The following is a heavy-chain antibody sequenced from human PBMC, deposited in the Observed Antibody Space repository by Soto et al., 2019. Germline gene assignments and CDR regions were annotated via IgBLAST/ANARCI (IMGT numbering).Heavy chain of an antibody. CDR2: IYYIGST. CDR1: GGSMSSGDYY. Sequence: TCTDSGGSMSSGDYYWSWIRKPPGKGLERIGYIYYIGSTYYNPPLKSRVKISIDNHKNQFSLKLSSVTAAETAVYYCARSVFTWGQGTLVTVS. J-gene: IGHJ5*02. V-gene: IGHV4-31*03. D-gene: IGHD3-10*02. CDR3: ARSVFT.